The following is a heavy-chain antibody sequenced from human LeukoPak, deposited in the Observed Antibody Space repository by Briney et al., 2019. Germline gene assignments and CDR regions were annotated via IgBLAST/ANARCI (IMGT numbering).Heavy chain of an antibody. J-gene: IGHJ4*02. CDR1: GGTFSSYA. CDR3: TIIPNVILFTHYFEY. D-gene: IGHD2-21*01. CDR2: IIPIFGTT. Sequence: ASVKVSCKASGGTFSSYAISWVRQAPGQGLEWMGGIIPIFGTTNYAQKFQGRVTITADEPTRTAYMELTYVRSDDTAVYYCTIIPNVILFTHYFEYWGQGTLVTVSS. V-gene: IGHV1-69*13.